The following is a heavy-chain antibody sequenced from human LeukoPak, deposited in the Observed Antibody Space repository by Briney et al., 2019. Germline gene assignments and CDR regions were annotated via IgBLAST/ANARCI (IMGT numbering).Heavy chain of an antibody. Sequence: TGGSLSLSCAASGFTFDDYAMHCVRQAPGKGLEWVSLISGEGASTYYADSVKGRFTISRDNSKNSLYLQMNSLRTEDTALYYCAKAPLRYFDWLSFGTPYYFDYWGQGTLVTVSS. J-gene: IGHJ4*02. CDR2: ISGEGAST. D-gene: IGHD3-9*01. CDR1: GFTFDDYA. V-gene: IGHV3-43*02. CDR3: AKAPLRYFDWLSFGTPYYFDY.